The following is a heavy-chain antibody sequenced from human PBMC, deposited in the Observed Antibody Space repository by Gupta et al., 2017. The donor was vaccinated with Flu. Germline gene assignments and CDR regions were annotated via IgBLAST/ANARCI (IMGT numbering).Heavy chain of an antibody. V-gene: IGHV3-23*01. Sequence: EVQLLESGGGLVQPGGSLRLSCAASGFTFSSYAMSCVRQAPGKGLEWVSAISGSGGSTYYADSVKGRFTISRDNSKNTLYLQMNSLRAEDTAVYYCAKDKGNYDYYFDYWGQGTLVTVSS. D-gene: IGHD4-11*01. CDR3: AKDKGNYDYYFDY. J-gene: IGHJ4*02. CDR2: ISGSGGST. CDR1: GFTFSSYA.